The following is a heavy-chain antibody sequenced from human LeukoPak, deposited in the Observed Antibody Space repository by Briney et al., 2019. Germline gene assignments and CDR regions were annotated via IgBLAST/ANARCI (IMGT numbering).Heavy chain of an antibody. Sequence: GGSLRLSCAASGFTFSSYSMNWVRQAPGKGLEWVSSISSSSSYIYYADSVKGRFTISRDNAKNSLYLQMNSLRAEDTAVYYHETAHDILTGYTDYWGQGTLVAVSS. CDR1: GFTFSSYS. CDR2: ISSSSSYI. V-gene: IGHV3-21*01. J-gene: IGHJ4*02. CDR3: ETAHDILTGYTDY. D-gene: IGHD3-9*01.